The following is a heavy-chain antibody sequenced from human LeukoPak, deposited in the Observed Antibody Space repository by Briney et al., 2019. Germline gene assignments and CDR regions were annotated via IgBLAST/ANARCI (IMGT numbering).Heavy chain of an antibody. CDR2: ISSSGSTI. D-gene: IGHD5-12*01. CDR3: ARPGLVATIEMWLYGGSNYGMDV. CDR1: GFTFSDYY. J-gene: IGHJ6*02. V-gene: IGHV3-11*01. Sequence: GGSLRLSCAASGFTFSDYYMSWIRQAPGKGLEWVSYISSSGSTIYYADSVKGRFTISRDNAKNSLYLQMNSLRAEDTAVYYCARPGLVATIEMWLYGGSNYGMDVWGQGTTVTVSS.